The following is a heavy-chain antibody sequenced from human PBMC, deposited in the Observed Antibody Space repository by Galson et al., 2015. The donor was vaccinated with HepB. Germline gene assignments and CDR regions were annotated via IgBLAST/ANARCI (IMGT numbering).Heavy chain of an antibody. D-gene: IGHD2-15*01. J-gene: IGHJ6*02. V-gene: IGHV4-31*03. CDR1: GGSINSVGYY. Sequence: TLSLTCSVSGGSINSVGYYWSWIRQDPGKGLEWIGYISYSGSTYYNPSLKSRVTISIDTSKNQFSLKLTSVTAADTAVYYCARRGYCSGGGCYTANYYYGMDVWGQGTTVTVSS. CDR3: ARRGYCSGGGCYTANYYYGMDV. CDR2: ISYSGST.